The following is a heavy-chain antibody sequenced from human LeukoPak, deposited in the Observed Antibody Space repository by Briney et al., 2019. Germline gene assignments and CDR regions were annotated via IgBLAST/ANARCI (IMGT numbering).Heavy chain of an antibody. Sequence: GASVKVSCKASGGTFSSYAISWVRQAPGQGLEWMGWINPNSGGTNYAQKFQGRVTMTRDTSISTAYMELSRLRSEDTAVYYCARIVAGGEKWELFDDYWGQGSLVTVSP. V-gene: IGHV1-2*02. CDR2: INPNSGGT. J-gene: IGHJ4*02. D-gene: IGHD1-26*01. CDR3: ARIVAGGEKWELFDDY. CDR1: GGTFSSYA.